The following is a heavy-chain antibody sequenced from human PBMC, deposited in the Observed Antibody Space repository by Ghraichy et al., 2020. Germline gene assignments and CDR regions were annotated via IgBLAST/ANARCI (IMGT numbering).Heavy chain of an antibody. CDR2: IKSKTDGGTT. D-gene: IGHD6-19*01. CDR3: TTEPIAARHALVYSSGWPSRALVY. J-gene: IGHJ4*02. V-gene: IGHV3-15*01. Sequence: GGSLRLSCAASGFTFSNAWMSWVRQAPGKGLEWVGRIKSKTDGGTTDYAAPVKGRFTISRDDSKNTLYLQMNSLKTEDTAVYYCTTEPIAARHALVYSSGWPSRALVYWGQGTLVTVSS. CDR1: GFTFSNAW.